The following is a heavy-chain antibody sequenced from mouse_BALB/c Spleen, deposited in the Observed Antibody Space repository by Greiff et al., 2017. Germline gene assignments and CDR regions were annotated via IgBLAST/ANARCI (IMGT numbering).Heavy chain of an antibody. J-gene: IGHJ3*01. Sequence: EVQLVESGGGLVQPGGSMKLSCVASGFTFSNYWMNWVRQSPEKGLEWVAEIRLKSNNYATHYAESVKGRFTISRDDSKSSVYLQMNNLRAEDTGIYYCTRDHDGPKWFAYWGQGTLVTVSA. V-gene: IGHV6-6*02. D-gene: IGHD2-3*01. CDR1: GFTFSNYW. CDR2: IRLKSNNYAT. CDR3: TRDHDGPKWFAY.